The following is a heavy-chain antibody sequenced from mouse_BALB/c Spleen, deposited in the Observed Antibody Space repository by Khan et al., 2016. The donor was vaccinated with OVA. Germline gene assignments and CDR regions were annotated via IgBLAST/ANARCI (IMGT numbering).Heavy chain of an antibody. CDR3: ARANYYGSGLYAMDY. J-gene: IGHJ4*01. CDR2: IAPGSGST. Sequence: DLVKPGASVKLSCRASGYTFTSYWINWIKQRPGQGLEWIGRIAPGSGSTSHNEQFKAKAILPVDTSSSTAYIQFSSLSSDDSAVCFCARANYYGSGLYAMDYWGQGTSVTVSS. D-gene: IGHD1-1*01. CDR1: GYTFTSYW. V-gene: IGHV1S41*01.